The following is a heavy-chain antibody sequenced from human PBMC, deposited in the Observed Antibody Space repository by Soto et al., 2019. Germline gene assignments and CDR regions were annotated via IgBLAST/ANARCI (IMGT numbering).Heavy chain of an antibody. V-gene: IGHV3-30-3*01. J-gene: IGHJ6*02. D-gene: IGHD6-13*01. CDR3: ARVEYSSSWFFYGMDV. Sequence: GSLRLSCAASGFTFSSYAMHWVRQAPGKGLEWVAVISYDGSNKYYADSVKGRFTISRDNSKNTPYLQMNSLRAEDTAVYYCARVEYSSSWFFYGMDVWGQGTTVTVSS. CDR1: GFTFSSYA. CDR2: ISYDGSNK.